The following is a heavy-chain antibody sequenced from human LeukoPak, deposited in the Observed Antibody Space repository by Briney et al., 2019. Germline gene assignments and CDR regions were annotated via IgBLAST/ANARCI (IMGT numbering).Heavy chain of an antibody. CDR3: ARVPGFCSGGSCYSDYYYYMDV. CDR1: GGSISSYY. J-gene: IGHJ6*03. CDR2: IYTSGST. V-gene: IGHV4-4*07. Sequence: SETLSLTCTVSGGSISSYYWSWIRQPAGKGLEWIGRIYTSGSTNYNPSLKSRVTMSVDTSKNQFSLKLSSVTAADTAVYYCARVPGFCSGGSCYSDYYYYMDVWGKGATVTISS. D-gene: IGHD2-15*01.